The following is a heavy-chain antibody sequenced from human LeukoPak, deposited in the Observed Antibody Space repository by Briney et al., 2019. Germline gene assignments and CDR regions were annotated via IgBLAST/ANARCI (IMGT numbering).Heavy chain of an antibody. CDR3: AKDSPVATR. Sequence: GGSLRLSCAASGFTFSSYGMHWVHQAPRRGLEWVSSITDSGDGTYYADSVKGRFTISRDDSKNALYLQMNSLRAEDTAVYYCAKDSPVATRWGQGTLVTVSS. D-gene: IGHD1-26*01. J-gene: IGHJ4*02. V-gene: IGHV3-23*01. CDR1: GFTFSSYG. CDR2: ITDSGDGT.